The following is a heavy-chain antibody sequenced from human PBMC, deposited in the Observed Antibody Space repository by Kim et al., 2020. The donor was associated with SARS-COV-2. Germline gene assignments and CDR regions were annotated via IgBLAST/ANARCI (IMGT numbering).Heavy chain of an antibody. CDR1: GGSISSGGYY. J-gene: IGHJ6*02. V-gene: IGHV4-31*03. CDR2: IYYSGST. CDR3: ATLWFGDYGMDV. Sequence: SETLSLTCTVSGGSISSGGYYWSWIRQHPGKGLEWIGYIYYSGSTYYNPSLKSRVTISVDTSKNQFSLKLSSVTAADTAVYYCATLWFGDYGMDVWGQGTTVTVSS. D-gene: IGHD3-10*01.